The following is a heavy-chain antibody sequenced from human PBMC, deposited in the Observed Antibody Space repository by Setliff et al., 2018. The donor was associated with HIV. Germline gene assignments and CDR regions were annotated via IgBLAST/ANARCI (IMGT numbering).Heavy chain of an antibody. CDR2: GYYSGIT. CDR3: ARSSRGSLRDLDY. V-gene: IGHV4-59*08. D-gene: IGHD2-21*02. Sequence: PSETLSLTCTVSGGSIINYYWSWIRQPPGKGLEWIGCGYYSGITHYDPSLKSRVSISVDASKNQFSLRLNSVTVADTAVYFCARSSRGSLRDLDYWGPGTLVTVS. CDR1: GGSIINYY. J-gene: IGHJ4*02.